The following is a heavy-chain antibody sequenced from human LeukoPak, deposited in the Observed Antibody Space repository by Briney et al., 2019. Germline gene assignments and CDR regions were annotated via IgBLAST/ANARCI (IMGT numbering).Heavy chain of an antibody. V-gene: IGHV3-9*03. CDR1: GFTFEDYA. CDR2: TSWNSGSI. CDR3: AKGGSYYELDY. J-gene: IGHJ4*02. D-gene: IGHD1-26*01. Sequence: GRYLRLSCVASGFTFEDYAMHWVRQAPGKGLEWVSGTSWNSGSIGYADSVKGRFTISRDNAKNSLYVQMNSLRAEDMALYYCAKGGSYYELDYWGQGTLVTVSS.